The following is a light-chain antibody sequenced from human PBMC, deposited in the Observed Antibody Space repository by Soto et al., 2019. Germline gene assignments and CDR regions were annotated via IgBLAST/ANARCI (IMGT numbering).Light chain of an antibody. Sequence: QSALIQPASVSGSPGQSITISCTGTSRDVGGSNYVSWYQHHPHRAPKLLIYEVSYRPSGVSSRFSGSKSGNTASLTISGLQAEDDADYYCRSYPSSNTLEVFGVGTKVTVL. CDR2: EVS. V-gene: IGLV2-14*01. CDR3: RSYPSSNTLEV. J-gene: IGLJ1*01. CDR1: SRDVGGSNY.